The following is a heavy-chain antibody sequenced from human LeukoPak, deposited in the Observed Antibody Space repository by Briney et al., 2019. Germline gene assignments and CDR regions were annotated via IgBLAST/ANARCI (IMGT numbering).Heavy chain of an antibody. CDR3: ARRGAQWELLPYYFDY. D-gene: IGHD1-26*01. CDR2: ISAYNGNT. V-gene: IGHV1-18*01. J-gene: IGHJ4*02. CDR1: GYTFTSYG. Sequence: ASVKVSCKASGYTFTSYGISWVRQAPGQGLEWMGWISAYNGNTNYAQKLQGRVTTTTDTSTSTAYMELRSLRSDDTAVYYCARRGAQWELLPYYFDYWGQGTLVTVSS.